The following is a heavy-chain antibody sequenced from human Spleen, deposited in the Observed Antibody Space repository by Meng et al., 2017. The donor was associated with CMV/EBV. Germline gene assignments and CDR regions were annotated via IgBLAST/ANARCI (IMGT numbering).Heavy chain of an antibody. D-gene: IGHD1-14*01. J-gene: IGHJ4*02. V-gene: IGHV3-23*01. CDR2: MSGCGSST. Sequence: CAVSGYTFRSYAMTWVRQSVGKEPEWVSDMSGCGSSTHYETTVKARFMVSRDNSKSTVILQMNGLRGGETAIDYCTSTDFSNEPKGHWGQGTLVTVSS. CDR1: GYTFRSYA. CDR3: TSTDFSNEPKGH.